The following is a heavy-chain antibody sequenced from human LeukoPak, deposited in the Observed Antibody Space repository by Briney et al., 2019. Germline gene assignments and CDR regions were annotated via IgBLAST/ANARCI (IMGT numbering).Heavy chain of an antibody. J-gene: IGHJ4*02. CDR2: ISSSSSYI. Sequence: PGRTLRLSCAASEFTFSNYNMNWVRPAPGKGLEWVSSISSSSSYIYYADSVKGRFTISRDNAKNSLYLQMNSLRAEDTAVYYCASTSNSWYGKDYWGQGTLVTVSS. D-gene: IGHD6-13*01. V-gene: IGHV3-21*01. CDR1: EFTFSNYN. CDR3: ASTSNSWYGKDY.